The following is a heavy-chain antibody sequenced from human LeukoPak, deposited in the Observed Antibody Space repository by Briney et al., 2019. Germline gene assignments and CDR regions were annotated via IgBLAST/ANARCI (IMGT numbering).Heavy chain of an antibody. J-gene: IGHJ4*02. D-gene: IGHD1-26*01. CDR3: ARAFFTGSYDLLRGLDY. CDR2: IRYDGSNK. Sequence: PGGSLRLSCAASGFTFSSYEMNWVRQAPGKGLEWVAFIRYDGSNKYYADSVKGRFTISRDNSKNTLYLQMNSLRAEDTAVYYCARAFFTGSYDLLRGLDYWGQGTLVTVSS. V-gene: IGHV3-30*02. CDR1: GFTFSSYE.